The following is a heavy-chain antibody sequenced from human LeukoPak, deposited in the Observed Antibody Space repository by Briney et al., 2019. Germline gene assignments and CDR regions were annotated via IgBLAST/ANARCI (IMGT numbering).Heavy chain of an antibody. J-gene: IGHJ4*02. V-gene: IGHV3-23*01. Sequence: GGSLRLSCAVSGVTLSNYGMAWVREAPGKGLEWVAGISGSGGRPNYADSVKGRFTISRDNAKNTLYLQMNSLRAEDTAVYFCAKRGVVIRVILVGFHKEAYYFDSWGQGALVSVSS. CDR2: ISGSGGRP. CDR3: AKRGVVIRVILVGFHKEAYYFDS. CDR1: GVTLSNYG. D-gene: IGHD3-22*01.